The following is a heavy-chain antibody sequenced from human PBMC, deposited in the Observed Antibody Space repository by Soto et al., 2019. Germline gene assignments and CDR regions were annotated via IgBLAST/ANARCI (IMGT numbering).Heavy chain of an antibody. J-gene: IGHJ4*02. CDR2: INPNSGGT. V-gene: IGHV1-2*04. CDR1: GYTFTGYY. D-gene: IGHD5-12*01. CDR3: ARGGEMATITPAY. Sequence: QVQLVQSGAEVKKPGASVKVSCKASGYTFTGYYMHWVRQAPGQGLEWMGWINPNSGGTNNAQKFQGWVTMTRDTSISTAYMELSRLRSDDTAVYYCARGGEMATITPAYWGQGTLVTVSS.